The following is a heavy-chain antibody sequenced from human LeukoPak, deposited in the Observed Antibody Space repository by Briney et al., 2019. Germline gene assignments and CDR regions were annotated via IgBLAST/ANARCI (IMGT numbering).Heavy chain of an antibody. CDR3: ARHWSHSVAQFGRSYWFDP. CDR1: GGSISGCY. J-gene: IGHJ5*02. Sequence: PSETLSLTCIVSGGSISGCYWSWIRQPAGKGLEWIGHMDTSGHTNYNSSLMSRVTMSVDTSKNQFSLRLTSVTAADTAVYYCARHWSHSVAQFGRSYWFDPWGQGTLVTVSS. V-gene: IGHV4-4*07. D-gene: IGHD2-15*01. CDR2: MDTSGHT.